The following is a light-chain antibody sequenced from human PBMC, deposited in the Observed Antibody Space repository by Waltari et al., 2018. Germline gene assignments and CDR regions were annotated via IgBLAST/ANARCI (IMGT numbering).Light chain of an antibody. V-gene: IGLV4-69*01. J-gene: IGLJ3*02. CDR1: SGHSSNI. CDR2: VNSDGSH. Sequence: QLVLTQSPSASASLGASVKLTCTLSSGHSSNIVAWLQQQPEKGPRYLMKVNSDGSHTKGDEIPDRLAAASSGAGRYLTSSSLQSEEEADYYCQTGGHGTWVFGGGTKLTVL. CDR3: QTGGHGTWV.